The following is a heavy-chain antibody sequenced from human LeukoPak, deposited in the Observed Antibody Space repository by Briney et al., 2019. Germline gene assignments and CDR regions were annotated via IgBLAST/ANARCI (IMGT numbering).Heavy chain of an antibody. CDR1: GFTFSTYW. CDR3: ARFRYSSSAFGY. D-gene: IGHD6-6*01. CDR2: IKQDGSDK. J-gene: IGHJ4*02. Sequence: GGSLRLSCAASGFTFSTYWMTWVRQAPGKGLEWVANIKQDGSDKYYVDSVKGRFTISRDNAKNSLYLQMYSLRAEDTAVYYCARFRYSSSAFGYWGQGTLVTVSS. V-gene: IGHV3-7*01.